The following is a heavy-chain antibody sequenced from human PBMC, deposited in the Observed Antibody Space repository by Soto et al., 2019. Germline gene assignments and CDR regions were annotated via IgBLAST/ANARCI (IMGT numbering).Heavy chain of an antibody. CDR3: ASSYASRYRAFDY. V-gene: IGHV1-69*02. D-gene: IGHD3-16*01. CDR2: VNPIVSMS. J-gene: IGHJ4*02. CDR1: GDTFNFYS. Sequence: QVQLVQSGAEVKRPGSSVKVSCKASGDTFNFYSINWVRQAPGLGLEWMGRVNPIVSMSNYAQKFQGRGTMTADKSTSTAYMELSSLRSEDTAIYYCASSYASRYRAFDYWGQGALVTVSS.